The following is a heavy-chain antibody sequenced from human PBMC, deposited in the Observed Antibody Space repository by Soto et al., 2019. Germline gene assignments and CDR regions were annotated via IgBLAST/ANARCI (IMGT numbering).Heavy chain of an antibody. D-gene: IGHD2-2*01. Sequence: GGSLRLSCAASGFTFSSYGMHWVRQAPGKGLEWVAVISYDGSNKYYADSVKGRFTISRDNSKNTLYLQMNSLRAEDTAVYYCAKVHSALGYCSSTSCFRSYFDYWGQGTLVTVSS. CDR2: ISYDGSNK. CDR1: GFTFSSYG. V-gene: IGHV3-30*18. J-gene: IGHJ4*02. CDR3: AKVHSALGYCSSTSCFRSYFDY.